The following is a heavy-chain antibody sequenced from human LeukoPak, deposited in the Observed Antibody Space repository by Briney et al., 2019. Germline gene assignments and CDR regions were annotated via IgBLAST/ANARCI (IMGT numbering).Heavy chain of an antibody. D-gene: IGHD3-9*01. V-gene: IGHV3-33*01. Sequence: GRSLRLSCAASGFTFSNYGMHWVRQAPGKGLEWVAVIWYDGSNKYYADSVKGRFTISRDNSKNTLYLQMNSLRAEDTAVYYCARGEYYDILTGTFDYWGQGTLVTVSS. CDR3: ARGEYYDILTGTFDY. J-gene: IGHJ4*02. CDR2: IWYDGSNK. CDR1: GFTFSNYG.